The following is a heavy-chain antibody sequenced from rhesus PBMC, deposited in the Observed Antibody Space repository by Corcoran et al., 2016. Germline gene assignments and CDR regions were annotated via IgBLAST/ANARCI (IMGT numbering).Heavy chain of an antibody. CDR1: GGSISSGYYY. V-gene: IGHV4-122*02. Sequence: QVQLQESGPGLVKPSETLSLTCAVSGGSISSGYYYWSWIPQPPGKGLEWIGYITYTGSTSYNPSLKSRVTISRDTAKDPFSLKLSYVTAADTAVYYCARDGSRAGFDYWGQGVLVTVSS. J-gene: IGHJ4*01. D-gene: IGHD6-31*01. CDR2: ITYTGST. CDR3: ARDGSRAGFDY.